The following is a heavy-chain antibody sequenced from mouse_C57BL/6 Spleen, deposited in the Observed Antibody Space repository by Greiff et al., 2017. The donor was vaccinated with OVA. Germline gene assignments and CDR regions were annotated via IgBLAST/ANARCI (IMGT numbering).Heavy chain of an antibody. J-gene: IGHJ1*03. Sequence: QVQLQQSGAELVKPGASVKISCKASGYAFSSYWMNWVKQRPGKGLEWIGQIYPGDGDTNYNGKFKGKATLTADKSSSTAYMQLSSLTSEDSAVYFCARGRSITTVVEYFDVWGTGTTVTVSS. CDR1: GYAFSSYW. V-gene: IGHV1-80*01. CDR3: ARGRSITTVVEYFDV. CDR2: IYPGDGDT. D-gene: IGHD1-1*01.